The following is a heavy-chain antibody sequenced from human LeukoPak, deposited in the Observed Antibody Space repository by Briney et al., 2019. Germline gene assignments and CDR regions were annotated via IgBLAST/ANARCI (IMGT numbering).Heavy chain of an antibody. V-gene: IGHV4-39*01. D-gene: IGHD1-26*01. CDR2: IYYSGST. Sequence: SETLSLTCTVSGGSISSSSYYWGWIRQPPGKGLEWIGSIYYSGSTYYNPSLKSRVTISVDTSKNQCSLKLSSVTAADTAVYYCASDIVGAPDYWGQGTLVTVSS. CDR3: ASDIVGAPDY. J-gene: IGHJ4*02. CDR1: GGSISSSSYY.